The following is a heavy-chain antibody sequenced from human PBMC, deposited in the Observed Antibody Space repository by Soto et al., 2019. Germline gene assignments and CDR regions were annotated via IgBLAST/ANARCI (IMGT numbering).Heavy chain of an antibody. CDR3: TTDRNIVVIPAAIGSFDI. V-gene: IGHV3-15*01. CDR1: GFTFSNAW. Sequence: PGGSLRLSCAASGFTFSNAWMSWVRQAPGKGLEWVGRIKSKTDGGTTDYAAPVKGRFTISRDDSKNTLYLQMNSLKTEDTAVYYCTTDRNIVVIPAAIGSFDIWGQGTMVTVSS. CDR2: IKSKTDGGTT. D-gene: IGHD2-2*02. J-gene: IGHJ3*02.